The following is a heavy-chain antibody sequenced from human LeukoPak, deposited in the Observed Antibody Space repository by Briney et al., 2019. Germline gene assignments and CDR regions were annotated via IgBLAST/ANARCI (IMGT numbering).Heavy chain of an antibody. Sequence: SETLSLTCAVYGGSFSGYYWSWIRQPPGKGLEWIGEINHSGSTNYNPSLKSRVTISVDTSKNQFSLKLSSVTAADTAVYYCAKVRAGVVNRGGAFFAYWGKGTLV. V-gene: IGHV4-34*01. CDR2: INHSGST. CDR3: AKVRAGVVNRGGAFFAY. J-gene: IGHJ4*02. CDR1: GGSFSGYY. D-gene: IGHD3-22*01.